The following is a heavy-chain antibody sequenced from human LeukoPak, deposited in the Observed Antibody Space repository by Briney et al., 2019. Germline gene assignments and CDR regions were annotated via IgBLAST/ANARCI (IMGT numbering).Heavy chain of an antibody. CDR2: ISPDGSTI. V-gene: IGHV3-48*03. J-gene: IGHJ1*01. D-gene: IGHD5-12*01. Sequence: GGSLRLSCAASGFTFSSYEMKWVRQAPGKGLEWISYISPDGSTIDYADSVKGRFTISRDNAENSLYLQMNSLRDEDTAVYYCARDRYALQYSGQGTLVTVSS. CDR1: GFTFSSYE. CDR3: ARDRYALQY.